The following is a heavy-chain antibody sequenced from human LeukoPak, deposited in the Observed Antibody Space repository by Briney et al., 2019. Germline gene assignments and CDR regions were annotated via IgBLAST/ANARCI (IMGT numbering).Heavy chain of an antibody. Sequence: GGSLRLSCAVSGLTVSSNYMSWVRQAPGKGLEWVSLIYSGGNTKYADSVKGRFTISRDNSKNTLYLQMNSLRVEDTAVYYCARDQGYGSGSCDYWGQGTLVTVSS. D-gene: IGHD3-10*01. V-gene: IGHV3-53*01. CDR1: GLTVSSNY. CDR2: IYSGGNT. J-gene: IGHJ4*02. CDR3: ARDQGYGSGSCDY.